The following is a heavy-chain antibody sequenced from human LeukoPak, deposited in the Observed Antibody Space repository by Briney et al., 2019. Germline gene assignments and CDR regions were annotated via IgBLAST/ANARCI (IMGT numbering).Heavy chain of an antibody. CDR3: ARDGYGGNPGGI. V-gene: IGHV1-46*01. CDR2: INPSGGST. J-gene: IGHJ3*02. D-gene: IGHD4-23*01. Sequence: ASVKVSCKASGYTFTSYYMHWVRQDPGQGLEWMGIINPSGGSTSYAQKFQGRVTMTRDTSTSTVYMELSGLRSEDTAVYYCARDGYGGNPGGIWGQGTMVTVSS. CDR1: GYTFTSYY.